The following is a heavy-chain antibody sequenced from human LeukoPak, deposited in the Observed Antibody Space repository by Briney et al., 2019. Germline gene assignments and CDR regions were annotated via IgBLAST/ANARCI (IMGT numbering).Heavy chain of an antibody. CDR3: ARFDFWSGLVY. CDR2: TFYSGST. D-gene: IGHD3-3*01. CDR1: GGSISNRY. Sequence: SETLSLTCSVSGGSISNRYWSWIRQPPGKGLEWIGYTFYSGSTNYSPSLKSRVTISVDTSKNQFSLKLSSVTAADTAMYYCARFDFWSGLVYWGQGILVTVSS. V-gene: IGHV4-59*11. J-gene: IGHJ4*02.